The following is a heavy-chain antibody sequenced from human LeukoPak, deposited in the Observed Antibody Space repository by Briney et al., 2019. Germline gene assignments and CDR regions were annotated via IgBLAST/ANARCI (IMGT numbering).Heavy chain of an antibody. CDR3: AKDRIAVAGTLDY. CDR1: GFTFSNYG. D-gene: IGHD6-19*01. Sequence: PGGSLRLSCAASGFTFSNYGMHWVRQAPGKGLEWVAVISYDGSNKYYADSVKGRFTISRDNSKNTLYLQMNSLRAEDTAVYYCAKDRIAVAGTLDYWGQGTLVTVSS. J-gene: IGHJ4*02. CDR2: ISYDGSNK. V-gene: IGHV3-30*18.